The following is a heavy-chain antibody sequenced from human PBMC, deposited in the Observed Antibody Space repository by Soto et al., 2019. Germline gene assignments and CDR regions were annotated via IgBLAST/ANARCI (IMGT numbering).Heavy chain of an antibody. D-gene: IGHD7-27*01. V-gene: IGHV1-69*01. CDR1: GYAFSDSA. Sequence: QVHLAQSGAEVKKPGSSVILSCKTSGYAFSDSAISWVRQAPGQGLEWVGGIVPIHATPRYGQKFLDRVSITAEESPDTAYMELSSLRPEDTAIYYCASYMGKGNYYYYTLDVWREGKPVTVSS. CDR3: ASYMGKGNYYYYTLDV. CDR2: IVPIHATP. J-gene: IGHJ6*04.